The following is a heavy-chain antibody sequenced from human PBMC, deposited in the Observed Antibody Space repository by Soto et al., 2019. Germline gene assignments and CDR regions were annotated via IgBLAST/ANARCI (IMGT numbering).Heavy chain of an antibody. J-gene: IGHJ5*02. V-gene: IGHV4-34*01. D-gene: IGHD3-3*01. Sequence: SETLSLTCAVYGGSFSGYYWSWIRQPPGKGLEWIGEINHSGSTNYNPSLKSRVTISVDTSKNQFSLKLSSVTAADTVVYYCASLSSYYDFWSGWNWFDPWGQGTLVTVSS. CDR1: GGSFSGYY. CDR2: INHSGST. CDR3: ASLSSYYDFWSGWNWFDP.